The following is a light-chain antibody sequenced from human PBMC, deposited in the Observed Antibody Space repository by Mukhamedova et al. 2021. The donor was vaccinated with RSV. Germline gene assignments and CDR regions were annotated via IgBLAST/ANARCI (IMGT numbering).Light chain of an antibody. CDR3: QQSYTLPVT. Sequence: WYQRRVHGKAPKLLISSASTLQSGVPSRFSGNRSGTDFTLTITSLQPEDFATYYCQQSYTLPVTFGGGTKVEIK. V-gene: IGKV1-39*01. CDR2: SAS. J-gene: IGKJ4*01.